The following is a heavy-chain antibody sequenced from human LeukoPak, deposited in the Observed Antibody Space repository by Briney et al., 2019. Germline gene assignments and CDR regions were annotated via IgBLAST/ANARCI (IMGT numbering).Heavy chain of an antibody. CDR1: VGSISSGSYY. Sequence: SETLSLTCTVSVGSISSGSYYWSWIRQPAGKGLEWIGRIYTSGSTNYNPSLKSRVTISVDTSKNQFSLKLSSVTAADTAVYYCARDQTRYCSGGSCYWDYYYYYMDVWGKGTTVTISS. D-gene: IGHD2-15*01. J-gene: IGHJ6*03. V-gene: IGHV4-61*02. CDR2: IYTSGST. CDR3: ARDQTRYCSGGSCYWDYYYYYMDV.